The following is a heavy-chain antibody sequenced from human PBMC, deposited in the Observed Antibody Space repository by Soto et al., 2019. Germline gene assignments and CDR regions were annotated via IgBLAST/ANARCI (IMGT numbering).Heavy chain of an antibody. D-gene: IGHD2-15*01. Sequence: GGSLRLSCAASGFSFSSYAMTWAGQAPGRGLEWVSAISGSGSPTYYADSVKGRFTISRDNSKNTLYLQMNSLRADDTAVYYCARHDCSGGSCLFGPWGQGTLVTVSS. V-gene: IGHV3-23*01. CDR3: ARHDCSGGSCLFGP. CDR2: ISGSGSPT. CDR1: GFSFSSYA. J-gene: IGHJ5*02.